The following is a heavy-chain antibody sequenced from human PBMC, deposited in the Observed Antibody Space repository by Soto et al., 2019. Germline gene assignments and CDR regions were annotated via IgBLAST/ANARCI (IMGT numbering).Heavy chain of an antibody. CDR3: AKSPDYYGSGSYGR. J-gene: IGHJ4*02. CDR1: GGSISSSHW. D-gene: IGHD3-10*01. V-gene: IGHV3-23*01. Sequence: ETLSLTCAVSGGSISSSHWWSWVRQAPGKGLEWVSAISGSGGSTYYADSVKGRFTTSRDNSKNTLYLQMNSLRAEDTAVYYCAKSPDYYGSGSYGRWGQGTLVTVSS. CDR2: ISGSGGST.